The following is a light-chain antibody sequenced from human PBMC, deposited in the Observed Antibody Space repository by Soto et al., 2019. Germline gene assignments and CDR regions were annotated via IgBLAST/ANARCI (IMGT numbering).Light chain of an antibody. Sequence: EVVMTQSPATLSVSPGERVTFSCRASQSVTTNLAWYQHKPGQSPRLLISDASTGASGIPPRFSGSGSGTEFTLTIDRLQSADFAVYYCQQYDRWPVTFGGVTKV. CDR1: QSVTTN. J-gene: IGKJ4*01. V-gene: IGKV3-15*01. CDR3: QQYDRWPVT. CDR2: DAS.